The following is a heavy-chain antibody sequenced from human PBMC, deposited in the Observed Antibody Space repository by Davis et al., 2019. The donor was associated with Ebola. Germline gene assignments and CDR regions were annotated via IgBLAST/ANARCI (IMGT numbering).Heavy chain of an antibody. J-gene: IGHJ5*02. CDR2: MNPNSGNT. V-gene: IGHV1-8*01. D-gene: IGHD6-6*01. Sequence: ASVKVSCKASGYTFTSYDINWVRQATRQGLEWMGWMNPNSGNTGYAQKFQGRVTMTRNTSISTAYMELSSLRSEDTAVYYCARGRAVRPRFDWFDPWGQGTLVTVSS. CDR1: GYTFTSYD. CDR3: ARGRAVRPRFDWFDP.